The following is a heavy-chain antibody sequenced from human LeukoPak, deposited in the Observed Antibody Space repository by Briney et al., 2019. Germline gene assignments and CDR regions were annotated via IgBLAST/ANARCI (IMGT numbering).Heavy chain of an antibody. CDR3: ARRLAVAGLDDY. V-gene: IGHV3-21*04. CDR1: GFTFSTFS. J-gene: IGHJ4*02. CDR2: ISSGSTYT. Sequence: GGSLRLSCAVSGFTFSTFSMNWVRQAPGKGLEWVSSISSGSTYTYYADSVKGRFTISRDNAKNSLYLQMNSLRADDTAVYYCARRLAVAGLDDYWGQGTLVTVSS. D-gene: IGHD6-19*01.